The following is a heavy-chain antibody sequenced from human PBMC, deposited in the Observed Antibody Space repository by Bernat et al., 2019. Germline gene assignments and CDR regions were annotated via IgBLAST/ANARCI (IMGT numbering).Heavy chain of an antibody. CDR2: INHSGST. CDR1: GGSFSGYY. Sequence: QVQLQQWGAGLLKPSETLSLTCAVYGGSFSGYYWSWIRQPPGKGLEWIGEINHSGSTNYNPSLKSRVTISVDTSKNQFSLKLSSVTAADTAVYYCARGRGQDRARRCTGGVCYTGGSSRYLNPWGQGTLVTVSS. V-gene: IGHV4-34*01. J-gene: IGHJ5*02. CDR3: ARGRGQDRARRCTGGVCYTGGSSRYLNP. D-gene: IGHD2-8*02.